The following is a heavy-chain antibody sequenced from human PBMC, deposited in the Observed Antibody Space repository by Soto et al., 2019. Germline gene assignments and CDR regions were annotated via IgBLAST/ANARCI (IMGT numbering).Heavy chain of an antibody. J-gene: IGHJ4*02. V-gene: IGHV4-61*01. CDR2: IFYTGST. Sequence: SETLSLTCNVSGDSINSGNYYWTWIRQPPGKGLEWIGYIFYTGSTNYNPSLKSRVTISEDTSKSQFSLKVNSMTAADTAVYYCARYRREAVAGYTLDNWGQGILVTVSS. CDR1: GDSINSGNYY. D-gene: IGHD6-13*01. CDR3: ARYRREAVAGYTLDN.